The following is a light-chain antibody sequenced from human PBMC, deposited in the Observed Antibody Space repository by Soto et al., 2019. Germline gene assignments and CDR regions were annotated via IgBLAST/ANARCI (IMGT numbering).Light chain of an antibody. V-gene: IGLV2-23*02. Sequence: QSALTQPASVSGSPGQSITISCTGTSSDVGSYNLVSWYQQLPGKAPKLIIYEVNDRPSGISDRFSGSKSGNTASLTISGLQGEDEADYYCCSYAGSSIVIFGGGTKLTVL. CDR1: SSDVGSYNL. J-gene: IGLJ2*01. CDR2: EVN. CDR3: CSYAGSSIVI.